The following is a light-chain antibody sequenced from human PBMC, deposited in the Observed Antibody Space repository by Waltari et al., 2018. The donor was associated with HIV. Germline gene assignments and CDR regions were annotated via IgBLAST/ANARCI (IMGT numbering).Light chain of an antibody. J-gene: IGKJ1*01. Sequence: DVVMTQSPLSLPVTLGQPASISCRSSQSLVSSDGNTFLNWFQQRPGQSPRRLIYKVSNRDSGVPDRFSGSGSGTDFTLKISRVEADDVGIYYCMQGTHWPLTFGQGTKVEIK. CDR2: KVS. CDR3: MQGTHWPLT. CDR1: QSLVSSDGNTF. V-gene: IGKV2-30*01.